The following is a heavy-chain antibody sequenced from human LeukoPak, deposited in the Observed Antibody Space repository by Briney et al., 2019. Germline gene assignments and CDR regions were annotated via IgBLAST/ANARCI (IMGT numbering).Heavy chain of an antibody. CDR3: ARDWGGGTHDY. CDR1: GFTFSSYE. J-gene: IGHJ4*02. CDR2: ISNSGSTI. D-gene: IGHD3-10*01. Sequence: TGGSLRLSCAASGFTFSSYEMNWVRQAPGKGLEWVSYISNSGSTIYHADSVKGRSTISRDNAKNSLYLQMNSLRAEDTAVYYCARDWGGGTHDYWGQGTLVTVSS. V-gene: IGHV3-48*03.